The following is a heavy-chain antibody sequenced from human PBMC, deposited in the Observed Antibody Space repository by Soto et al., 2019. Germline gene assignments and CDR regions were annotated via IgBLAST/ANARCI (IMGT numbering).Heavy chain of an antibody. D-gene: IGHD6-19*01. CDR1: GGTFSSYA. V-gene: IGHV1-69*01. CDR3: ARVRDDSGWELYYFDY. Sequence: QVQLVQSGAEVQKPGSSVKVSCKASGGTFSSYAISWVRQAPGQGLEWMGGIIPIFGTANYAQKFQGRVNITADESTSTAYMELSSLRSEDTAVYYCARVRDDSGWELYYFDYWGQGTMVTVSS. J-gene: IGHJ4*02. CDR2: IIPIFGTA.